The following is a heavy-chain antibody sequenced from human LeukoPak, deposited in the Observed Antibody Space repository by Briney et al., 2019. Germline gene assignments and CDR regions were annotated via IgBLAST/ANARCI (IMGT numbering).Heavy chain of an antibody. V-gene: IGHV3-53*01. CDR3: ARGGQGEDSDY. CDR1: GFTVSSNY. D-gene: IGHD3-10*01. CDR2: IYSGGST. Sequence: PGGSLRLSCAASGFTVSSNYMSWVRQAPGKGLERVSVIYSGGSTYYADSVKGRFTISRDNSKNTLYLQMNSLRAEDTAVYYCARGGQGEDSDYWGQGTLVTVSS. J-gene: IGHJ4*02.